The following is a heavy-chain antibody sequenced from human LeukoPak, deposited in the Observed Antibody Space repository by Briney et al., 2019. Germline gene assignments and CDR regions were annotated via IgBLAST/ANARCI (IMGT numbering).Heavy chain of an antibody. Sequence: GSLRLSCAVSGFTFSSYAMHWIRQPPGKGLEWIGEINHSGSTNYNPSLKSRVTISVDTSKNQFSLKLSSVTAADTAVYYCARGRYYDSSGDLYYFDYWGQGTLVTVSS. CDR3: ARGRYYDSSGDLYYFDY. V-gene: IGHV4-34*01. CDR2: INHSGST. D-gene: IGHD3-22*01. CDR1: GFTFSSYA. J-gene: IGHJ4*02.